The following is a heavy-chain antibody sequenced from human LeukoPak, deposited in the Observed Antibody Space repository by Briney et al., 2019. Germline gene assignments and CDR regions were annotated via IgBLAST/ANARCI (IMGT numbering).Heavy chain of an antibody. CDR3: ATYDFWSGYGVGY. D-gene: IGHD3-3*01. V-gene: IGHV3-23*01. J-gene: IGHJ4*02. CDR2: ISDSGGST. CDR1: GFTFSSYA. Sequence: GGSLRLSCAASGFTFSSYALSWVRQAPGKGLEWVAAISDSGGSTYYADSVKGRFTISRDNSKNTLYLQMNSLRAEDTAVYYCATYDFWSGYGVGYWGQGTLVTVSS.